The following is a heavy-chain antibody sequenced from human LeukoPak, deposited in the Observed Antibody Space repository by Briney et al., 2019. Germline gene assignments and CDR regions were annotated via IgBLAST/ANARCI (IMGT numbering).Heavy chain of an antibody. CDR3: AREPGHGAYVGY. CDR2: TDPNSGDT. Sequence: ASVKVSCKASGYTFIGYYMHWVRQAPGQGLEWMGWTDPNSGDTKYAQNFQGRVTMTRDTSIRTAYMELSRLISDDTAVYYCAREPGHGAYVGYWGQGTLVTVSS. CDR1: GYTFIGYY. D-gene: IGHD4-17*01. V-gene: IGHV1-2*02. J-gene: IGHJ4*02.